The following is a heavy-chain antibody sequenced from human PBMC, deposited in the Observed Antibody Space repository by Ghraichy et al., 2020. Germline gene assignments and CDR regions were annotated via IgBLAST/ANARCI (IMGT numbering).Heavy chain of an antibody. CDR1: GGTFSSYA. D-gene: IGHD1-20*01. J-gene: IGHJ4*02. V-gene: IGHV1-69*13. Sequence: SVKVSCKASGGTFSSYAISWVRQAPGQGLEWMGGIIPIFGTANYAQKFQGRVTITADESTSTAYMELSSLRSEDTAVYYCARDLGNWNPLGTAYFDYWGQGTLVTVSS. CDR2: IIPIFGTA. CDR3: ARDLGNWNPLGTAYFDY.